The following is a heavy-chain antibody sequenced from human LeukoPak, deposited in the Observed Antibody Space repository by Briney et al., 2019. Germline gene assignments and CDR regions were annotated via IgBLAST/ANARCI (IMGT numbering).Heavy chain of an antibody. J-gene: IGHJ4*02. V-gene: IGHV5-51*01. D-gene: IGHD1-20*01. CDR1: GSSFTSYW. Sequence: GESLKISCQGSGSSFTSYWIGWVRQLPGKGLEWMGIIYPGDSDTRYSPSFQGQVTISADKSISTAYLQWSSLKASDTAMYYCARHHYNWNDVGSTFDYWGQGTLVTVSS. CDR2: IYPGDSDT. CDR3: ARHHYNWNDVGSTFDY.